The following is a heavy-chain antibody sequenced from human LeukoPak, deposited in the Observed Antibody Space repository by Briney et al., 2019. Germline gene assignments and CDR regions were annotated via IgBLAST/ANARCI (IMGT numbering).Heavy chain of an antibody. CDR1: GVSISSISYY. V-gene: IGHV4-39*02. CDR3: AREDYGDYYFDY. CDR2: IYYSGST. Sequence: SETLSLNCTVSGVSISSISYYWGWIRQPPGKGLEWIGSIYYSGSTYYNPSLNSRVTISVDTSKNQFSPRLSSVTAADTAVYYCAREDYGDYYFDYWGQGTLVTVSS. D-gene: IGHD4-17*01. J-gene: IGHJ4*02.